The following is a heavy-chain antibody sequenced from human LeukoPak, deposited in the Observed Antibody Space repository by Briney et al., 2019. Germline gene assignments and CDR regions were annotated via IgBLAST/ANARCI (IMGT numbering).Heavy chain of an antibody. V-gene: IGHV3-23*01. CDR2: ISGSGGST. J-gene: IGHJ1*01. Sequence: PGGSLRLSCAASGFTFSSYAMSWVRQAPGKGLEWVSAISGSGGSTYYADSVKGRFTISRDNSKNTLYLQMSSLRAEDTAVYYCAKIGFPTTVLTPGTVWWGQGTLVTVSS. D-gene: IGHD4-23*01. CDR3: AKIGFPTTVLTPGTVW. CDR1: GFTFSSYA.